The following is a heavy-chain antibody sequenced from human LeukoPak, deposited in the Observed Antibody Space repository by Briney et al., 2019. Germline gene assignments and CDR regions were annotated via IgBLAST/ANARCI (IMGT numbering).Heavy chain of an antibody. J-gene: IGHJ6*04. D-gene: IGHD3-9*01. CDR1: GYSISSGYY. Sequence: PSETLSLTCAVSGYSISSGYYWGWIRQPPGKGMEWIGSIYHSGSTYYNPSLKSRVTISVDTSKNQFSLKLSPVTAADTAVYYCARDTYDILTGYYLYYYYGMDVWGKGTTVTVSS. V-gene: IGHV4-38-2*02. CDR3: ARDTYDILTGYYLYYYYGMDV. CDR2: IYHSGST.